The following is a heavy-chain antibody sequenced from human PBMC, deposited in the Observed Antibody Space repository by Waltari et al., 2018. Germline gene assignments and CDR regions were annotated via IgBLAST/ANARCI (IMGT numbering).Heavy chain of an antibody. D-gene: IGHD3-3*01. CDR1: GYTFTGYY. Sequence: QVQLVQSGAEVKKPGASVKVSCKASGYTFTGYYMHWVRQAPGQGLEWMGWINPNSGGTNYAQKFQGRVTMTRDTSISTAYMELSRLRSDDTAVYYCARLITIFGVVDPSMDVWGKGTTVTISS. CDR2: INPNSGGT. CDR3: ARLITIFGVVDPSMDV. J-gene: IGHJ6*03. V-gene: IGHV1-2*02.